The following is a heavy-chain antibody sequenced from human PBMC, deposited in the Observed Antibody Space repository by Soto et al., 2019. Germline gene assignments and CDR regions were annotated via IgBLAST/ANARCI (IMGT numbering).Heavy chain of an antibody. CDR2: ISYDGSNK. CDR1: GFTFSSYA. J-gene: IGHJ6*02. Sequence: PGGSLRLSCAASGFTFSSYAMHWVRQAPGKGLEWVAVISYDGSNKYYADSVKGRFTISRDNSKNTLYLQMNSLRAEDTAVYYCARGSPTWLRPYYYYYGMDVWGQGTTVTVSS. CDR3: ARGSPTWLRPYYYYYGMDV. V-gene: IGHV3-30-3*01. D-gene: IGHD5-12*01.